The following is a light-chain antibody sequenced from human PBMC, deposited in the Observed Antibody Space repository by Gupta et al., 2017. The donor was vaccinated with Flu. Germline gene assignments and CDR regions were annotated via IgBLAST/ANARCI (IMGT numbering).Light chain of an antibody. V-gene: IGKV6D-21*02. Sequence: EIVLTQSPDFQSVTPKEKVTITCRASQNIGTNLHWYQQKPDQSPKLLLKYTSQSISGVPSRFSGSGSGTDFTLTINSLEAEDAAAYYRYQSTSSPSFGGGTKVEIK. CDR1: QNIGTN. CDR2: YTS. J-gene: IGKJ4*01. CDR3: YQSTSSPS.